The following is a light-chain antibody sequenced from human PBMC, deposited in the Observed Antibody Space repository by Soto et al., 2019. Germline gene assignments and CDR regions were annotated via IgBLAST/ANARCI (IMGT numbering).Light chain of an antibody. CDR3: QQANSCPLT. J-gene: IGKJ4*01. CDR2: TGS. V-gene: IGKV1-12*01. CDR1: QVISNW. Sequence: DIQMTQSPSSVSASVGDRVSITCRASQVISNWLAWYQQKPGRAPKLLIYTGSSLQSGVPSRFSGTGSGTDFTLTISSLQPEDVATYYCQQANSCPLTFGGGTKVEIK.